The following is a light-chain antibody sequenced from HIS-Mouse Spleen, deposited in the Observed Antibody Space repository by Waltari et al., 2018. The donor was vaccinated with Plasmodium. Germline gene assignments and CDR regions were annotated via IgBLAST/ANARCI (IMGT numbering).Light chain of an antibody. CDR3: QAWDSSTVV. Sequence: SYELTQPPSVSVSPGQTASITCSGDKLGAKYACWYQQKPGQSPVLVIYQDSKRPSGIPEQFSGSNSGNTATLTISGTQAMDEADYYCQAWDSSTVVFGGGTKLTVL. V-gene: IGLV3-1*01. J-gene: IGLJ2*01. CDR1: KLGAKY. CDR2: QDS.